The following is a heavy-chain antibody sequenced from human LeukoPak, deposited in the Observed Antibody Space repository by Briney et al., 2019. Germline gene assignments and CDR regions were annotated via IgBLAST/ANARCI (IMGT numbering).Heavy chain of an antibody. D-gene: IGHD3-10*01. Sequence: GGSLRLSCEASGFTFSSYAMSWVRQAPGKGLEWVSTISGSGGSPCYADSVKGRFTISRDNSKNTLYLQMNSLRAEDTAVYYYAKGAYFGSGSPAVAFDYWGQGTLVTVSS. J-gene: IGHJ4*02. CDR2: ISGSGGSP. V-gene: IGHV3-23*01. CDR1: GFTFSSYA. CDR3: AKGAYFGSGSPAVAFDY.